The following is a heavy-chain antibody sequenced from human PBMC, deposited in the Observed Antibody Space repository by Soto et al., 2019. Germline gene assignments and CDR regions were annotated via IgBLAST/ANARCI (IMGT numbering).Heavy chain of an antibody. CDR1: GFFFGDYG. CDR3: ARGRGGQQLTNFDY. V-gene: IGHV3-49*04. Sequence: GSLRLSCTASGFFFGDYGMSWVRQAPGKGLEYIGRIRNKGYGESTEYAASVKGRFTISRGDSKNIVYLQMNSQRAEDTAVYYYARGRGGQQLTNFDYWGQGTLVTVSS. J-gene: IGHJ4*02. CDR2: IRNKGYGEST. D-gene: IGHD6-13*01.